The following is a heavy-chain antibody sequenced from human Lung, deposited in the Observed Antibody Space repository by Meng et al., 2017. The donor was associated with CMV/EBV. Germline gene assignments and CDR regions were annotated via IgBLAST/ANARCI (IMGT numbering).Heavy chain of an antibody. J-gene: IGHJ4*02. CDR1: GGSMSSTNW. CDR3: ARADKVRFDY. V-gene: IGHV4-4*02. Sequence: VRRPEAAPGRCRPSGTLSLPCAVSGGSMSSTNWWSWVRQPPGKGLEWIGEIYHSGSTNYNPSLKSRVSISVDKSKNQFSLKLSSVTAADTAVYYCARADKVRFDYWGQGTLVTVSS. CDR2: IYHSGST.